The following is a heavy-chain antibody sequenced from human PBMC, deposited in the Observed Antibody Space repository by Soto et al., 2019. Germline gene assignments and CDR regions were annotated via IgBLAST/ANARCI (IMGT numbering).Heavy chain of an antibody. CDR3: AKGYCGGGRCYDLDNWFDS. CDR2: IGDSEGETT. V-gene: IGHV3-23*01. D-gene: IGHD2-15*01. J-gene: IGHJ5*01. Sequence: EVQLLESGGGLVQPGGSLRLSCAASGFTFSTYAMTWVRQAPGNRPEWDSRIGDSEGETTHYADSVKGRFTISRDNAKNTLYLQMNSLRVEDTAIYYCAKGYCGGGRCYDLDNWFDSWGQGTRVTVSS. CDR1: GFTFSTYA.